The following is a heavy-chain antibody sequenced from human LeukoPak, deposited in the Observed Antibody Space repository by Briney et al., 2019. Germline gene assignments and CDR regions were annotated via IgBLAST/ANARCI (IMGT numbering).Heavy chain of an antibody. Sequence: SETLSLTCTVSGGSISSYYWSWIRQSPGKGLEWIGYIHYSGSTNYNPSLKSRVTISVDTSKNQFSLKLSSVTAADTAVYYCARGLATTDPYFDLWGRGTLVTVSS. CDR1: GGSISSYY. CDR3: ARGLATTDPYFDL. V-gene: IGHV4-59*08. D-gene: IGHD4-17*01. CDR2: IHYSGST. J-gene: IGHJ2*01.